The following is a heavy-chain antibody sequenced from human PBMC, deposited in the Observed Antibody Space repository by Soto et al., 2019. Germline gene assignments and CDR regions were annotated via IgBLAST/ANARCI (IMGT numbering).Heavy chain of an antibody. J-gene: IGHJ5*02. CDR3: VSGSFPNWFDP. V-gene: IGHV2-5*01. CDR2: IYWNDDR. D-gene: IGHD3-10*01. Sequence: QITLKESGPPLVKPTQTLTLTCTFSGFSFSTSGVGVGWIRQPPGKALEWLALIYWNDDRRYSPSLKSRLTITTATSKNQVFLTMTNMDPVDTAPYYFVSGSFPNWFDPWGQGTLVTVSA. CDR1: GFSFSTSGVG.